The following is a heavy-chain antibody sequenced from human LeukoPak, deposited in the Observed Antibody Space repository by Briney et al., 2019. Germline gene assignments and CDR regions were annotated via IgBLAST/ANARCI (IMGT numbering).Heavy chain of an antibody. V-gene: IGHV4-31*03. D-gene: IGHD2-15*01. CDR3: ARVVVSGSWFDP. CDR1: GGSISSGGYY. CDR2: IYYSGST. Sequence: PSQTLSLTCTVSGGSISSGGYYWSWIRQHPGKGLEWIGYIYYSGSTYYNPSLKSRVTISVDTSKNQFSLKLSSVTAADTAVYYCARVVVSGSWFDPWGQGTLVTVSS. J-gene: IGHJ5*02.